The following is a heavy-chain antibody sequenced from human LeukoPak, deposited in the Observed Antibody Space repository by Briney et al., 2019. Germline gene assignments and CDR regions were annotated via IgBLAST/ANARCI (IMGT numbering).Heavy chain of an antibody. J-gene: IGHJ4*02. CDR3: TTYRSGHY. Sequence: GGSLRLSCAASGFTFSDSDIHWVRQASGKGLEWVGRITTKRSNYAAAYTASVKGRFTISRHDSENTAYLQMNSLKTEDTALYYCTTYRSGHYWGQGTLVTVSS. CDR1: GFTFSDSD. D-gene: IGHD6-19*01. CDR2: ITTKRSNYAA. V-gene: IGHV3-73*01.